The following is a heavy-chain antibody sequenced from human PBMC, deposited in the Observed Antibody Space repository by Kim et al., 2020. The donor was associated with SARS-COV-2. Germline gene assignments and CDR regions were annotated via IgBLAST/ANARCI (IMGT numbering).Heavy chain of an antibody. CDR3: ARHGIAVAGTDAFDI. D-gene: IGHD6-19*01. J-gene: IGHJ3*02. Sequence: GESLKISRKGSGYSFTSYWISWVRQMPGKGLEWMGRIDPSDSYTNYSPSFQGHVTISADKSISTAYLQWSSLKASDTAMYYCARHGIAVAGTDAFDIWGQGTMVTVSS. V-gene: IGHV5-10-1*01. CDR1: GYSFTSYW. CDR2: IDPSDSYT.